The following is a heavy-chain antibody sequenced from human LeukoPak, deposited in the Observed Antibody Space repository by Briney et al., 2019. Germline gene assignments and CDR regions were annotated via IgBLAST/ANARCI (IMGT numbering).Heavy chain of an antibody. CDR2: INANNGDT. V-gene: IGHV1-2*02. CDR3: ARDGVGTYDY. D-gene: IGHD1-26*01. J-gene: IGHJ4*02. CDR1: GYXFTDYY. Sequence: ASVKVSCKASGYXFTDYYIHWMRQAPGQGLEWMGWINANNGDTNYAQKFLGSVTMTRDTSISTAYMELSALTSDDTAVYYCARDGVGTYDYWGQGTLVTVSS.